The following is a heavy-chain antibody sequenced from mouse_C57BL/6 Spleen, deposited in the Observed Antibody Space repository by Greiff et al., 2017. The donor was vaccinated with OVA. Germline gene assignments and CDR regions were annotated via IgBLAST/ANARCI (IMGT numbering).Heavy chain of an antibody. CDR1: GYAFSSYW. D-gene: IGHD1-1*01. CDR2: IYPGDGDT. V-gene: IGHV1-80*01. Sequence: QVQLKESGAELVKPGASVKISCKASGYAFSSYWMNWVKQRPGKGLEWIGQIYPGDGDTNYNGKFKGKATLTADKSSSTAYMQLSSLTSEDSAVYFCARDYDSRYAMDYWGQGTSVTVSS. CDR3: ARDYDSRYAMDY. J-gene: IGHJ4*01.